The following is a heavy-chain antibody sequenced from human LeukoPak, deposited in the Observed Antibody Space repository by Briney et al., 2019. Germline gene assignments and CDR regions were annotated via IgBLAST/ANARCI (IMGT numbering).Heavy chain of an antibody. CDR3: AKEGGGYCSSPTCHFLDY. Sequence: GGSLRLSCEASGFTFSTYGMHWVRQAPGKGLEWVAVISYDGSNKYYADSVRGRFTISRDNSKNALSLQMNSLRAEDTAVYYCAKEGGGYCSSPTCHFLDYWGQGTPVTVSS. CDR2: ISYDGSNK. V-gene: IGHV3-30*18. J-gene: IGHJ4*02. D-gene: IGHD2-2*01. CDR1: GFTFSTYG.